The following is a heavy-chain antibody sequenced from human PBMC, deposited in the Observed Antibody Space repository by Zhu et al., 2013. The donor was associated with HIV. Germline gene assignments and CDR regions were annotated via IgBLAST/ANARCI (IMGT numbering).Heavy chain of an antibody. D-gene: IGHD3-10*01. CDR3: ARGGTMVRGVWWFDP. J-gene: IGHJ5*02. V-gene: IGHV4-30-2*01. CDR2: IYHSGST. Sequence: QVQLQESGSGLVKPSQTLSLTCAVSGGSISSGGYSWSWIRQPPGKGLEWIGYIYHSGSTYYNPSLKSRVTISVDRSKNQFSLKLSSVTAADTAVYYCARGGTMVRGVWWFDPWGQGTLVTVSS. CDR1: GGSISSGGYS.